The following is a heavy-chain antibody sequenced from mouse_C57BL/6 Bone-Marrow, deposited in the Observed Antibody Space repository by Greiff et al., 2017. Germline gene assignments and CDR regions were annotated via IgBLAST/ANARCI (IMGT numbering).Heavy chain of an antibody. J-gene: IGHJ1*03. CDR2: IDPENGDT. V-gene: IGHV14-4*01. Sequence: EVQLQQSGAELVRPGASVKSSCTASGFNIKDDYMHWVKQRPEQGLEWIGWIDPENGDTEYASKFQGKATITADTSSNTAYLQLSSLTSEDTAVYYCTTGYFDVWGTGTTVTVSS. CDR1: GFNIKDDY. CDR3: TTGYFDV.